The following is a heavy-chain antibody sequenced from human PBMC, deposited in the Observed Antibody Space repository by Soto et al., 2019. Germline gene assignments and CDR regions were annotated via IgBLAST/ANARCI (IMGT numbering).Heavy chain of an antibody. CDR2: ISSNGGST. CDR3: ARGPGYYFDY. J-gene: IGHJ4*02. CDR1: GFTFSSYA. Sequence: EVQLVESGGGLVQRGGSLRLSCAASGFTFSSYAMHWVRQAPGKGLEYVSAISSNGGSTYYANSVKGRFTISIDNFKNTLYLQMGSLRAKDMAVYYCARGPGYYFDYWGQGTLVTVSS. V-gene: IGHV3-64*01.